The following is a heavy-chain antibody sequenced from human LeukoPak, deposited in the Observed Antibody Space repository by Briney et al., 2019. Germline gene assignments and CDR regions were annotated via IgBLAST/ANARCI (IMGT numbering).Heavy chain of an antibody. CDR2: INHSGST. V-gene: IGHV4-34*01. Sequence: SETLSLTCAVYGGSFSGYYWSWLRQPPGKGLEWIGEINHSGSTNYNPSLKSRVTISVDTSKNQFSLKLSSVTAADTAVYYCARSSSDFWSGYYGLDYWGQGTLVTVSS. D-gene: IGHD3-3*01. CDR1: GGSFSGYY. J-gene: IGHJ4*02. CDR3: ARSSSDFWSGYYGLDY.